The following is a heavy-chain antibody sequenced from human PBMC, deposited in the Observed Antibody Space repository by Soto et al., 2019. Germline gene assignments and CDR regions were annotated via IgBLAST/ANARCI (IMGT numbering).Heavy chain of an antibody. CDR1: GYRFTTYW. V-gene: IGHV5-51*01. CDR2: IYPDDSDT. D-gene: IGHD5-12*01. Sequence: GESLKISCKGSGYRFTTYWIGWVRQMPGKGLEWMGFIYPDDSDTRYSPSFQGQVTISADKSISTAYLQWSSLKASDTAIYYCARHGYSSTRGLIYYWGQGALVTVSS. CDR3: ARHGYSSTRGLIYY. J-gene: IGHJ4*02.